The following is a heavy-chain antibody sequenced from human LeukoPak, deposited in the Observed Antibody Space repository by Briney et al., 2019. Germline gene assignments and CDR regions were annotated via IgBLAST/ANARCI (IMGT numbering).Heavy chain of an antibody. CDR3: AKMRNLGSYSRSWYEPNLFDY. CDR1: GYTFTGYY. V-gene: IGHV1-2*02. Sequence: ASVKVSCKASGYTFTGYYMHWVRQAPGQGLEWMGWINPNSDFTNFAQNFQGRVTMTSDTSISTAYMELSRLRSDDTAVYYCAKMRNLGSYSRSWYEPNLFDYWGQGTLVTVSS. J-gene: IGHJ4*02. CDR2: INPNSDFT. D-gene: IGHD6-13*01.